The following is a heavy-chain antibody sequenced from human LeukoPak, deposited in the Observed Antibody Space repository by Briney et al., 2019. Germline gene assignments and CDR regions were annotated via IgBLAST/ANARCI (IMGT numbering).Heavy chain of an antibody. CDR3: ARDFGVAVAGSLDY. D-gene: IGHD6-19*01. J-gene: IGHJ4*02. CDR1: GGSISSYY. Sequence: PSETLSLTCTVSGGSISSYYWSWIRQPAGKGLGWIGRIYTSGSTNYNPSLKSRVTMSVDTSKNQFSLKLSSVTAADTAVYYCARDFGVAVAGSLDYWGQGTLVTVSS. V-gene: IGHV4-4*07. CDR2: IYTSGST.